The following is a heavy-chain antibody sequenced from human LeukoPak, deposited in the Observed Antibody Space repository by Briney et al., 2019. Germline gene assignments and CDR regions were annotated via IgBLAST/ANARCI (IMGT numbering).Heavy chain of an antibody. V-gene: IGHV3-74*01. Sequence: GGSLRLSCAVSGFPFSSHWMHWVRQAPGKGLMWVSHHNSDGSTTTYADSVKGRFTISRDNAKNTLYLQMHSLRAEDTAVYYCATLPTSHSLDLWGQGTLVTVSS. CDR1: GFPFSSHW. D-gene: IGHD2-15*01. CDR3: ATLPTSHSLDL. CDR2: HNSDGSTT. J-gene: IGHJ5*02.